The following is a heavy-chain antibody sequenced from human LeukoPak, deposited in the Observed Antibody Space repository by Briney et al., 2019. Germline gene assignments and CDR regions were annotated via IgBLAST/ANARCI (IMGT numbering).Heavy chain of an antibody. V-gene: IGHV1-2*02. CDR2: INPNSGGT. CDR3: ARPGAAGLYYYYMDV. J-gene: IGHJ6*03. CDR1: GYTFTGYY. D-gene: IGHD6-13*01. Sequence: ASVKVSCKASGYTFTGYYMHWVRQAPGQGFEWMGWINPNSGGTNYAQKFQGRVTMTRDTSISTAYMELSRLRSDDTAVYYCARPGAAGLYYYYMDVWGKGTTVTISS.